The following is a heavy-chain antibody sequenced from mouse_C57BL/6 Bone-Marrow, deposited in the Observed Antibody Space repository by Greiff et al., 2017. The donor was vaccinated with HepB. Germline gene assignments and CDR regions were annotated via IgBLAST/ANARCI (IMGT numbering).Heavy chain of an antibody. CDR3: ARELFITTVVGYWYFDV. Sequence: VQLQESGAELMKPGASVKLSCKATGYTFTGYWIEWVKQRPGHGLEWIGEILPGSGSTNYNEKFKGKATFTADTSSNKAYMQLSSLTTEDSAIYYCARELFITTVVGYWYFDVWGTGTTVTVSS. D-gene: IGHD1-1*01. CDR2: ILPGSGST. J-gene: IGHJ1*03. CDR1: GYTFTGYW. V-gene: IGHV1-9*01.